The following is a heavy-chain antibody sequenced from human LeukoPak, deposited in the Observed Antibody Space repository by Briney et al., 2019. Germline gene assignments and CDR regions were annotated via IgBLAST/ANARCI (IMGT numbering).Heavy chain of an antibody. CDR3: ARALGYCSGGSCYDDNYYYGMDV. Sequence: GASVKVSCKASGGTFSSYAISWVRQAPGQGLEWMGGIIPIFGTANYAQKFQGRVTITADESTSTAYMELSSLRSEDTAVYYCARALGYCSGGSCYDDNYYYGMDVWGQGTTVTVSS. J-gene: IGHJ6*02. CDR2: IIPIFGTA. V-gene: IGHV1-69*13. CDR1: GGTFSSYA. D-gene: IGHD2-15*01.